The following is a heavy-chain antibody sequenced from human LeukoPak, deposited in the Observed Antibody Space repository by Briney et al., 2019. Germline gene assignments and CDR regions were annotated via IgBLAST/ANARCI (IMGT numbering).Heavy chain of an antibody. CDR1: GDSISSYY. CDR3: ARDSRTTTAFDI. Sequence: PSETLSLTCTVSGDSISSYYWSWIRQPPGKGLEWIGYVYYSGSTNYNPSLKSRVTISVDTSKNQFSLKLSSVTAADTAVYHCARDSRTTTAFDIWGQGTMVAVSS. V-gene: IGHV4-59*01. CDR2: VYYSGST. D-gene: IGHD1-1*01. J-gene: IGHJ3*02.